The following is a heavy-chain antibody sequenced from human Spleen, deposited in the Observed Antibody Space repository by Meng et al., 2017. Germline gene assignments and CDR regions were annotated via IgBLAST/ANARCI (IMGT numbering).Heavy chain of an antibody. Sequence: QVTLVQSGAEVRKPGASVKLSCKASGYTFATHYMHWVRQAPGQGLEWMGIINPSDGTTNYEQKFQGRVTMTRDTSTSTVYLELSSLRFEDTAVFYCARGSYGFTSLDFWGQGTQVTVSS. CDR3: ARGSYGFTSLDF. CDR2: INPSDGTT. D-gene: IGHD5-18*01. V-gene: IGHV1-46*01. J-gene: IGHJ4*02. CDR1: GYTFATHY.